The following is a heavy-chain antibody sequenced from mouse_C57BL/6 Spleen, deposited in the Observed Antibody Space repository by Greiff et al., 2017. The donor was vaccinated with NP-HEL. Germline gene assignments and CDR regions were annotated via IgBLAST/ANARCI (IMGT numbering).Heavy chain of an antibody. Sequence: QVQLQQSGAELVKPGASVKISCKASGYAFSSYWMNWVKQRPGKGLEWIGQIYPGDGDTNYNGKFKGKATLTADKSSSTVYMQLSSLTSEDSEVYVSANILLYAVDYWGQGTSVTVSS. CDR1: GYAFSSYW. J-gene: IGHJ4*01. CDR3: ANILLYAVDY. D-gene: IGHD1-1*01. V-gene: IGHV1-80*01. CDR2: IYPGDGDT.